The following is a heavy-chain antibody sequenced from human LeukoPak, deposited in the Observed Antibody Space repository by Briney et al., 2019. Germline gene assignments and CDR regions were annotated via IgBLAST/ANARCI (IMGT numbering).Heavy chain of an antibody. CDR1: GFSIRGYW. J-gene: IGHJ4*02. V-gene: IGHV3-74*03. Sequence: GGSLTLSCASSGFSIRGYWMHWVRQAGGKGRMGVSHINGDGRITTYADSVKGRFTISRDNAKSTVYLQMNSLRGDDTAFYYCARDRGYSFDDYWGQGTLVTVSS. CDR2: INGDGRIT. D-gene: IGHD5-18*01. CDR3: ARDRGYSFDDY.